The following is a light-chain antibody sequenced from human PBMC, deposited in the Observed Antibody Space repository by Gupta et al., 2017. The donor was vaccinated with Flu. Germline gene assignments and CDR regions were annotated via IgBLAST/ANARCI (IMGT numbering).Light chain of an antibody. CDR2: KAS. J-gene: IGKJ4*01. CDR1: QSIVGW. Sequence: SPSALSASVGDRVTITCRASQSIVGWLAWYQQKPGKAPNLLISKASTLESGVPSRFSGSGSGTGFTLAISSLQPDDFATYYCQQYYTFPTFGGGTRVEIK. CDR3: QQYYTFPT. V-gene: IGKV1-5*03.